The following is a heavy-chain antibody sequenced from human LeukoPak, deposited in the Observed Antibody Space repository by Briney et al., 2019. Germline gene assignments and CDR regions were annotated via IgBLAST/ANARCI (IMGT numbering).Heavy chain of an antibody. Sequence: PGRSLRLSCAASGFTFSSYAMHWVRQAPGKGLEWVAVISYDGSNKYYADSVKGRFTISRDNSKNTLYLQMNSLRAEDTAVYYCARESFPQWLVRDGAVFVYWGQGTLVTVSS. V-gene: IGHV3-30-3*01. J-gene: IGHJ4*02. CDR2: ISYDGSNK. CDR3: ARESFPQWLVRDGAVFVY. CDR1: GFTFSSYA. D-gene: IGHD6-19*01.